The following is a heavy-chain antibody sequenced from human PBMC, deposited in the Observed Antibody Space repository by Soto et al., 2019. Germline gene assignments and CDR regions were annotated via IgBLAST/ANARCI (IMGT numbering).Heavy chain of an antibody. V-gene: IGHV5-10-1*01. D-gene: IGHD2-2*02. J-gene: IGHJ3*02. CDR3: ATPRGNIVVVPAAIRNDAFDI. CDR1: GYSLTSYR. CDR2: IDPSDSYT. Sequence: GESLKISCKGSGYSLTSYRISRVRQMPGKGLEWMGSIDPSDSYTNYSPSFQGHVTIPADKSICTAYLQWSSLKASDTAMYYCATPRGNIVVVPAAIRNDAFDIWGQGTMVTVSS.